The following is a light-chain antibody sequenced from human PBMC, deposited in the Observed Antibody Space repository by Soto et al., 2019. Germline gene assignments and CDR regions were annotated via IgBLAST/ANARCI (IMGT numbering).Light chain of an antibody. CDR3: QQRSNWPLT. CDR1: QSIDTW. CDR2: KAS. J-gene: IGKJ4*01. V-gene: IGKV1-5*03. Sequence: DIQMTQSPSILSASVGDRVTITCRASQSIDTWLAWHQQKPGKAPKFLMYKASNLESGVPSRFSGSGSETEFTLTISSLQSEDFAVYYCQQRSNWPLTFGGGTKVDIK.